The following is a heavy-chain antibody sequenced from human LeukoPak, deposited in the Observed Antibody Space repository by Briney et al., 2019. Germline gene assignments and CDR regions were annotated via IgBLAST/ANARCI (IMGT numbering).Heavy chain of an antibody. D-gene: IGHD3-9*01. J-gene: IGHJ4*02. CDR1: GGSISSYY. Sequence: SETLSLTCTVSGGSISSYYWSWIRQPPGKGLEWIGYIYYSGSTNYNPSLKSRVTISVDTSKNQFSLKLSSVTAADTAVYYCARGLYDILTGYYVFDCWGQGTLVTVSS. V-gene: IGHV4-59*01. CDR3: ARGLYDILTGYYVFDC. CDR2: IYYSGST.